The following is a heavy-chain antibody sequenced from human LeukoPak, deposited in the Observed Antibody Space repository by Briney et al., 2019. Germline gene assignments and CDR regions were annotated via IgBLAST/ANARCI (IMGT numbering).Heavy chain of an antibody. J-gene: IGHJ4*02. D-gene: IGHD3-10*01. Sequence: PGGSLRLSCAASGFTFSIYAMSWVRQAPGKGLEWVSAISGSGGSTYYADSVKGRFTISRDNSKNTLYLQMNSLRAEDTAVYYCAKGYAYYYGSGSYIPFDYWGQGTLVTVSS. CDR2: ISGSGGST. CDR1: GFTFSIYA. V-gene: IGHV3-23*01. CDR3: AKGYAYYYGSGSYIPFDY.